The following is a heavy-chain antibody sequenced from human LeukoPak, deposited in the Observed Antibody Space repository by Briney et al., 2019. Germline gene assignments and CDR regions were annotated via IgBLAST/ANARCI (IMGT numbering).Heavy chain of an antibody. D-gene: IGHD3-9*01. CDR1: GYTFTSYD. CDR3: ATWGDILTGYYNGDDAFDI. V-gene: IGHV1-69*04. CDR2: IIPILGIA. J-gene: IGHJ3*02. Sequence: SVKVSCKASGYTFTSYDINWVRQAPGQGLEWMGRIIPILGIANYAQKFQGRVTITADKSTSTAYMELSSLRSEDTAVYYCATWGDILTGYYNGDDAFDIWGQGTMVTVSS.